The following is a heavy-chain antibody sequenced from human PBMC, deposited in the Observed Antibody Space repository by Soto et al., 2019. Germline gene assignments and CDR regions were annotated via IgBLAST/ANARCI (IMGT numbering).Heavy chain of an antibody. J-gene: IGHJ4*02. CDR2: IYTSAIT. V-gene: IGHV4-30-4*01. Sequence: QVQLQESGPGLVKPSQTLSPTCTVSGASISSDTYYWTWIRQHPGKGLEWIGYIYTSAITYYNPSLKSRIALSIDAFRNQFFLKRRSVNAADTAMYYCARSTGRFWGQGTMVTVSS. CDR3: ARSTGRF. CDR1: GASISSDTYY.